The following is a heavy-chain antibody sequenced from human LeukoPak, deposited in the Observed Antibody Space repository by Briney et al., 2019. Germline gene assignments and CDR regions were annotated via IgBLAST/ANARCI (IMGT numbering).Heavy chain of an antibody. CDR2: ITGSGGST. CDR3: AKKGATTGDFDY. V-gene: IGHV3-23*01. Sequence: GGSLRLSCAASGFTFSSYGMNWVRQAPGKGLEWVSSITGSGGSTYNADSVKGRFTISRDNSRNTLYLQMSSLRAEDTAVYYCAKKGATTGDFDYWGQGTLVTVSS. D-gene: IGHD1-26*01. CDR1: GFTFSSYG. J-gene: IGHJ4*02.